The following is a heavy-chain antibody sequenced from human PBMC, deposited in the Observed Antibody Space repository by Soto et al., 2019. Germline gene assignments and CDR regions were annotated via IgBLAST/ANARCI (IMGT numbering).Heavy chain of an antibody. CDR2: ILYSGST. D-gene: IGHD6-19*01. CDR3: ARGFEISGSIDY. CDR1: GGSISGSY. J-gene: IGHJ4*02. V-gene: IGHV4-59*12. Sequence: SETLSLTCTVSGGSISGSYWSWIRQPPGKGLEWIGYILYSGSTNYNPSLKSRVTISVDTSKNQFSLKLSSVTAADTAVYYCARGFEISGSIDYWGQGTLVTVSS.